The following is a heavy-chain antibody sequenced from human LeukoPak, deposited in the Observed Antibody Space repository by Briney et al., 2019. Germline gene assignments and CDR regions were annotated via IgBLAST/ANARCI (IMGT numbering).Heavy chain of an antibody. CDR2: IYYSGST. V-gene: IGHV4-31*03. J-gene: IGHJ5*02. D-gene: IGHD6-13*01. Sequence: PSETLSPTCTVSGGSISSGGYYWSWIRQHPGKGLEWIGYIYYSGSTYYNPSLKSRVTISVDTSKNQFSLKLSSVTAADTAVYYCAIGYSSSWYSAANWFDPWGQGTLVTVSS. CDR1: GGSISSGGYY. CDR3: AIGYSSSWYSAANWFDP.